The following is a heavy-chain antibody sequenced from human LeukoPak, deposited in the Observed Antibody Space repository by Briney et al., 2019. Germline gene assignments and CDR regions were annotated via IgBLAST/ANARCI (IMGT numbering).Heavy chain of an antibody. Sequence: SETLSLTCTVSGYSISSGYYWGWIRQPPGKGLEWIGSIYHSGSAYYNPSLKSRVTISVDTSKNQFSLKLSSVTAADTAVYYCLVEDPNGAFDIWGQGTMVTVSS. J-gene: IGHJ3*02. CDR2: IYHSGSA. CDR1: GYSISSGYY. D-gene: IGHD2-2*01. V-gene: IGHV4-38-2*02. CDR3: LVEDPNGAFDI.